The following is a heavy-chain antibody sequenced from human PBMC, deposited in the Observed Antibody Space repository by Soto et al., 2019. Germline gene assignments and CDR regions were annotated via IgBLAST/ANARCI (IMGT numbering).Heavy chain of an antibody. CDR2: IYYSGST. J-gene: IGHJ4*02. CDR1: GGSISGYY. Sequence: SETLSLTCTVSGGSISGYYCSWIRQPPGKGLEWIGSIYYSGSTHYSPSLKGRVTISVDTSKSQFSLNLSSVTAADTAVYYCTRGVRPYYGSGSSFAYWGQGTLVTVSS. V-gene: IGHV4-59*01. D-gene: IGHD3-10*01. CDR3: TRGVRPYYGSGSSFAY.